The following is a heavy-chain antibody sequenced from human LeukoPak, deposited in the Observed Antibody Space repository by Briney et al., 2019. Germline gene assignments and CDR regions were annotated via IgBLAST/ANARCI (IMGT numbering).Heavy chain of an antibody. CDR1: GGSISSYY. Sequence: SETLSLTWTVSGGSISSYYWTWIRQPPGKGVEWVGYIYYSGNTNYNPSLKSRVTISVDTSKNQFSLKLSSVTAADTAVYYCARHSQPVLRYFDWSPEAGFDIWGQGTMVTVSS. V-gene: IGHV4-59*08. CDR2: IYYSGNT. CDR3: ARHSQPVLRYFDWSPEAGFDI. D-gene: IGHD3-9*01. J-gene: IGHJ3*02.